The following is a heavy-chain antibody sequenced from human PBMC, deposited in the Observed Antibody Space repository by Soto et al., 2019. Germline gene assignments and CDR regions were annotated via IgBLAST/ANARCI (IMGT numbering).Heavy chain of an antibody. CDR3: ARDSQTLYYYYGMDV. V-gene: IGHV3-33*08. J-gene: IGHJ6*02. CDR2: IWYDGSNK. CDR1: GFSFRNSA. Sequence: AGGSLRLSCAASGFSFRNSAMHWVRQAPGKGLEWVAVIWYDGSNKYYADSVKGRFTISRDNSKNTLYLQMNSLRAEDTAVYYCARDSQTLYYYYGMDVWGQGTTVTVSS.